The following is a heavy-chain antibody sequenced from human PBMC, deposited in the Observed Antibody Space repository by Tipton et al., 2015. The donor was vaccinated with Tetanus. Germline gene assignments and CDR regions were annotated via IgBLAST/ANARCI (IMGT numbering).Heavy chain of an antibody. D-gene: IGHD3-3*01. V-gene: IGHV4-61*08. CDR3: ARANYESSKKGPFDS. CDR2: ISNSGRT. Sequence: LRLSCTVSGGSVRGGDYQWNWIRQPPGKGLEWLAYISNSGRTNSNYSLKSRIAIPRDTSKNQFSLRLSSVTAADSAVYYCARANYESSKKGPFDSWGQGTLVIVSS. CDR1: GGSVRGGDYQ. J-gene: IGHJ4*02.